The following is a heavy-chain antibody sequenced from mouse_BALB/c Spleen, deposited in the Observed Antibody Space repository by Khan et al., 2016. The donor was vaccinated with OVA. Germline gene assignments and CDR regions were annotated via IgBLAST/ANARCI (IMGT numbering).Heavy chain of an antibody. J-gene: IGHJ2*02. Sequence: EVELVESGPGLVKPSQSLSLTCTVTGYSITSDYAWNWIRQFPGNKLEWMGFISYSGNTKYNPSLKSRFPITRDTSKNQFFLQLNSVTTEDTATYYCARVYGGDFDYWGQGTFLTVSS. CDR2: ISYSGNT. V-gene: IGHV3-2*02. CDR1: GYSITSDYA. D-gene: IGHD1-1*01. CDR3: ARVYGGDFDY.